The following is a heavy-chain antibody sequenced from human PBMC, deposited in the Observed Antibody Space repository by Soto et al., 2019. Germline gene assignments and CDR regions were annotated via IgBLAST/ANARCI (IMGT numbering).Heavy chain of an antibody. J-gene: IGHJ6*02. CDR3: ARGAMRQQRSYYGMDV. V-gene: IGHV1-3*01. Sequence: ASVKVSCKASGYTFTSYAMHWVRQAPGQRLEWMGWINAGNGNTKYSQKFQGRVTITRDTSASTAYMELSSLRSEDTAVYYCARGAMRQQRSYYGMDVWGQGTTVTVSS. CDR1: GYTFTSYA. D-gene: IGHD6-13*01. CDR2: INAGNGNT.